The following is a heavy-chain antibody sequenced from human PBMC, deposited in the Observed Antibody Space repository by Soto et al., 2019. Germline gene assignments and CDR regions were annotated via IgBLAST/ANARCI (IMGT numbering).Heavy chain of an antibody. CDR2: ISAYNGNT. CDR1: GYTKTSYG. Sequence: GASVTVSCKDSGYTKTSYGISWVRQAPGQGLEWMGWISAYNGNTNYAQKLQGRFTMTTDTSTSTAYMELRSLRSDDTAVYYCVVAAQPYYFDYWGQGTLVTVSS. V-gene: IGHV1-18*01. D-gene: IGHD2-15*01. J-gene: IGHJ4*02. CDR3: VVAAQPYYFDY.